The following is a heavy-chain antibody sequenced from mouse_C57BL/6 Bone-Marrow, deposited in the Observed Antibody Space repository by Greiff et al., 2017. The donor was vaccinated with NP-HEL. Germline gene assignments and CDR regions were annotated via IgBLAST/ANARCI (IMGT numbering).Heavy chain of an antibody. V-gene: IGHV1-31*01. D-gene: IGHD1-1*01. CDR2: IYPYNGVS. J-gene: IGHJ1*03. CDR1: GYSFTGYY. Sequence: EVQLQQSGPELVKPGASVKISCKASGYSFTGYYMHWVKQSHGNILDWIGYIYPYNGVSCYNQKFKGQVTLTVDNSSSTAYMELRSLTSEDSAVYYCARSSYYYGSRRWYFDVWGTGTTVTVSS. CDR3: ARSSYYYGSRRWYFDV.